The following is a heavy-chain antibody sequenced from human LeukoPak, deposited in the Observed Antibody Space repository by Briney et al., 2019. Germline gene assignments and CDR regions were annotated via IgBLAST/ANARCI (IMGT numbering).Heavy chain of an antibody. CDR3: ASGSSWSPYYYYGMDV. D-gene: IGHD6-13*01. CDR1: GFTVRSNY. CDR2: IYSGGST. V-gene: IGHV3-66*01. J-gene: IGHJ6*02. Sequence: GGSLRLSCAASGFTVRSNYMSWVRQAPGKGLERASLIYSGGSTYYADSVKGRFTISRDNSNNTLYLQMNSLRAEDTAVYYCASGSSWSPYYYYGMDVWGQGTTVTVSS.